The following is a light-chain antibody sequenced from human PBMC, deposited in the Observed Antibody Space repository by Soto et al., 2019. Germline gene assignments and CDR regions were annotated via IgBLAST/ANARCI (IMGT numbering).Light chain of an antibody. CDR2: PAS. V-gene: IGKV1-6*01. Sequence: AIPMTQSPSSLSASVGDRVTITCRASQGIRNDLGWYQQKPGKAPNLLIYPASNLESGVPSRFSGSGSGTDFTLNISSLQPEDFATYYCLQDYNYPRTFGQGTKVEIK. CDR3: LQDYNYPRT. CDR1: QGIRND. J-gene: IGKJ1*01.